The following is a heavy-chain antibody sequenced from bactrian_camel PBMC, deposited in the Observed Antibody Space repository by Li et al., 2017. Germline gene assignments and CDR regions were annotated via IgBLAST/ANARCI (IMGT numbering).Heavy chain of an antibody. CDR2: IYIGGADP. D-gene: IGHD3*01. Sequence: VQLVESGGGSVQSGGSLRLSCVVRGYTGPSNCMAWFRQAPGKEREAVATIYIGGADPYYVDSVKGRFTISQDNAKNTLLLQMNSLKPDDTAMYYCARGFISRSGSLCLTDNSRAWVMLWGLGTQVTVS. V-gene: IGHV3S6*01. CDR3: ARGFISRSGSLCLTDNSRAWVML. J-gene: IGHJ4*01. CDR1: GYTGPSNC.